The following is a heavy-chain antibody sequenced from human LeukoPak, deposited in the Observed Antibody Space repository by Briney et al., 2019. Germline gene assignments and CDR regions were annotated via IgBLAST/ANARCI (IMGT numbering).Heavy chain of an antibody. CDR3: AKDEVTSGGGLAS. D-gene: IGHD2-21*02. J-gene: IGHJ5*02. CDR2: MYTGGTR. Sequence: PGGSLRLSCAASGFSVSGTHMSWVRQAPGEGLEWVAAMYTGGTRYYTDAVTGRFTVSRDTSRNILFLHMDSLRAEDTAVYYCAKDEVTSGGGLASWGQGTLVIVSS. V-gene: IGHV3-53*01. CDR1: GFSVSGTH.